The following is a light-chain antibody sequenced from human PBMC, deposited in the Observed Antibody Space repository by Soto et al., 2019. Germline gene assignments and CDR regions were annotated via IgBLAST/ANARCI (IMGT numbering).Light chain of an antibody. CDR2: DAS. CDR3: QQRCDWPLT. J-gene: IGKJ4*01. V-gene: IGKV3-11*01. Sequence: EIVLTQFPAPLALAPGERATLSCMSSQCVGSGLAWYQQKPGQAPRLLIYDASNRATGIPARFSGSGSSTDFTLTISSLEPEDFAVYYCQQRCDWPLTFGGGTQVEIK. CDR1: QCVGSG.